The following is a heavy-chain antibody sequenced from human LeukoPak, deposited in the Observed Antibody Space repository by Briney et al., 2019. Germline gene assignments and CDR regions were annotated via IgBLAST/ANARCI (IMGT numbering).Heavy chain of an antibody. CDR2: IYSGGST. D-gene: IGHD3-22*01. CDR1: GFTVSSNY. CDR3: ARVDRTYYYDSSGYFDY. V-gene: IGHV3-53*01. Sequence: LPGGSLRLSCAASGFTVSSNYMSWVRQAPGKGLEGVAGIYSGGSTYYADSVKGRFTISRDNSKNTLYLQMNSLRAEDTAVYYCARVDRTYYYDSSGYFDYWGQGTLVTVSS. J-gene: IGHJ4*02.